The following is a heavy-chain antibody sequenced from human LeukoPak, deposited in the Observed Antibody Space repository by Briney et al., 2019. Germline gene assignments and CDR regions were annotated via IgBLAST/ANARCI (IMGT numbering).Heavy chain of an antibody. CDR1: GYSFTNYW. J-gene: IGHJ4*02. V-gene: IGHV5-51*01. D-gene: IGHD6-13*01. CDR2: IYPGDSDT. Sequence: GESLKIPCKGSGYSFTNYWIGWVRQMPGKGLEWMGIIYPGDSDTKYSPSFQGQVTIPADKSISTAYLQWSSLKASDTAMYYCARLSSSSWYFYFDYWGQGTLVTVSS. CDR3: ARLSSSSWYFYFDY.